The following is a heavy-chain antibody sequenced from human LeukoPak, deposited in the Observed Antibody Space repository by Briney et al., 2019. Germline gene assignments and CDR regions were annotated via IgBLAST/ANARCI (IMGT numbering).Heavy chain of an antibody. J-gene: IGHJ4*02. V-gene: IGHV3-23*01. CDR1: GFTFNNYV. D-gene: IGHD3-10*01. CDR3: VATRVCGGVLLRPNCLYFEN. CDR2: IDYSGGNT. Sequence: GGSLRLSCAASGFTFNNYVMSWVRQAPGKGLEWVSGIDYSGGNTNYADSVLGRFTVSRDNSRNTLYLQMNSLRAEDTAVYYCVATRVCGGVLLRPNCLYFENWGQGTLVSVSS.